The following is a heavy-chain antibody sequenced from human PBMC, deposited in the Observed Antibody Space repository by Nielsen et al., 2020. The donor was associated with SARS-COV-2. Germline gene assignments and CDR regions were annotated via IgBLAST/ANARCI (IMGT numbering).Heavy chain of an antibody. CDR2: ISGSGGST. V-gene: IGHV3-23*01. D-gene: IGHD6-19*01. CDR1: GFTFSSYA. Sequence: GESLKISCAASGFTFSSYAMSWVRQAPGKGLEWVSAISGSGGSTYYADSVKGRFTISRDNSKNTLYLQMNSLRAEDTAVYYCAKGEWLVSGYYYYYMDVWGKGTTVTVSS. CDR3: AKGEWLVSGYYYYYMDV. J-gene: IGHJ6*03.